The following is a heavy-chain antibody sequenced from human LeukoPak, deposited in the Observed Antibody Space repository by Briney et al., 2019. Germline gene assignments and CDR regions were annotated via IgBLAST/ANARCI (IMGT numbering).Heavy chain of an antibody. V-gene: IGHV4-4*07. CDR3: ARDNEAAARAYDY. Sequence: PSETLSLTCTVSGGAISSYYWSWIRQPDGEGLEWIGRIYSSGSTNYNTSLKSRVTMSVDTSKTQFSLKLSSVTAADTAVYYCARDNEAAARAYDYWGQGTLVTVSS. CDR2: IYSSGST. CDR1: GGAISSYY. J-gene: IGHJ4*02. D-gene: IGHD6-13*01.